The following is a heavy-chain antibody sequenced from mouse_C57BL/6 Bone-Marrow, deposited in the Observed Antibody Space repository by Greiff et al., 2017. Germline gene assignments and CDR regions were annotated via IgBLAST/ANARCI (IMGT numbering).Heavy chain of an antibody. D-gene: IGHD1-2*01. CDR1: GYTFTSYW. CDR2: IDPSDSYT. V-gene: IGHV1-50*01. CDR3: ARHYPLLAWFAY. J-gene: IGHJ3*01. Sequence: QVQLQQPGAELVKPGASVKLSCKASGYTFTSYWMQWVKQRPGQGLEWIGEIDPSDSYTNYNQKFKGKATLTVDTSSRTAYMQLSSLTSEDSAVYYGARHYPLLAWFAYWGQGTLVTVSA.